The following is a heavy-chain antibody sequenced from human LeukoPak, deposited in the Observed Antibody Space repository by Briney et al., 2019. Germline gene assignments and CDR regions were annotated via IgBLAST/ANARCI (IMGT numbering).Heavy chain of an antibody. D-gene: IGHD6-13*01. V-gene: IGHV3-23*01. CDR2: ISGSGGST. J-gene: IGHJ4*02. CDR1: GFTFSSYA. Sequence: GGSLRLSCAASGFTFSSYAMSWVRQAPGKGLEWVSAISGSGGSTYYADSVKGRFTISRDNSKNTLYLQMNSLRAEDTAVCYCAKDPRIAAAGNYFDYWGQGTLVTVSS. CDR3: AKDPRIAAAGNYFDY.